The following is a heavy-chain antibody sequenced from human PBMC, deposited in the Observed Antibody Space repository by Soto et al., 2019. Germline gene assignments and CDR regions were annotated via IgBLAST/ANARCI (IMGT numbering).Heavy chain of an antibody. CDR3: ARRYCTDTSCLAGFDP. Sequence: SETLSLTCAVYGGSFNGYYWSWIRQPPGKGLEWIGEIIHTGNTKYKPSLKSRVTISVDTSKNQFSLKLTSVTAADTALYYCARRYCTDTSCLAGFDPWGRGTLVTVSS. J-gene: IGHJ5*02. V-gene: IGHV4-34*12. CDR1: GGSFNGYY. CDR2: IIHTGNT. D-gene: IGHD2-2*01.